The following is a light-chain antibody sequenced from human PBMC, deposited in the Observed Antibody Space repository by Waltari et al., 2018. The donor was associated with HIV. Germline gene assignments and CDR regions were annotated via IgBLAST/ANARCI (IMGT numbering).Light chain of an antibody. CDR2: DVP. J-gene: IGLJ2*01. CDR3: SSYTTSNTVI. Sequence: SALTQPASVPGSPGQSITIPCTGTSSDVGAYNYVAWYQQHPGKVPKLMIYDVPHRPSGVSTRFSGSKSGDTASLTVSGLQAEDEADYYCSSYTTSNTVIFGGGTRLTVL. CDR1: SSDVGAYNY. V-gene: IGLV2-14*03.